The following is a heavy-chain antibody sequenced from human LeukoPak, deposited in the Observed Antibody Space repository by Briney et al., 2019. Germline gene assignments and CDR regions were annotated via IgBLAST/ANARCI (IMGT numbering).Heavy chain of an antibody. CDR1: GFTFSSYA. V-gene: IGHV3-23*01. D-gene: IGHD2-2*01. J-gene: IGHJ6*02. CDR3: AKAGTRYCSSTSCPARYYYYGMDV. Sequence: GGPLRLSCAASGFTFSSYAMSWVRQAPGKGLEWVSAISGSGGSTYYADSVKGRFTISRDNSKNTLYLQMNSLRAEDTAVYYCAKAGTRYCSSTSCPARYYYYGMDVWGQGTTVTVSS. CDR2: ISGSGGST.